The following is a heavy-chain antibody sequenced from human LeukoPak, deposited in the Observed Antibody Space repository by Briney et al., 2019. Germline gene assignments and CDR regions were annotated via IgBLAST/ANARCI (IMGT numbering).Heavy chain of an antibody. D-gene: IGHD3-10*01. J-gene: IGHJ4*02. CDR2: ISGGGSST. CDR3: VRDRAAPDS. Sequence: GGSLRLSCAASGFTFSSYAMSWVRQAPGKGLECVSTISGGGSSTYYADSVKGRFTVSRDNAKNSIYVQMNNLRAEDTAVYYCVRDRAAPDSWGQGTLVTVSS. V-gene: IGHV3-23*01. CDR1: GFTFSSYA.